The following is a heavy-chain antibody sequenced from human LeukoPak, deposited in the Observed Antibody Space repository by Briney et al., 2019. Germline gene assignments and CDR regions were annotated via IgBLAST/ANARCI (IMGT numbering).Heavy chain of an antibody. CDR2: IYHSGST. V-gene: IGHV4-4*02. Sequence: PSETLSLTCAVSGGSISSSSWWSWVRQPPEKGLEWIGEIYHSGSTNYNPSLKSRVTISVDKSKNQFSLKLSSVTAADTAVYYCARAVHFDWLLSYYFDYWGQGTLVTVSS. J-gene: IGHJ4*02. CDR3: ARAVHFDWLLSYYFDY. D-gene: IGHD3-9*01. CDR1: GGSISSSSW.